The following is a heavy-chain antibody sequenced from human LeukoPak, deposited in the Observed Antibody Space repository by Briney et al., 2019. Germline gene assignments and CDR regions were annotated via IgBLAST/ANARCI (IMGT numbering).Heavy chain of an antibody. V-gene: IGHV1-8*03. J-gene: IGHJ3*02. D-gene: IGHD7-27*01. CDR1: GYTFTSYD. CDR2: MNPNSGNT. CDR3: ARSWGPDAFDI. Sequence: ASVKVSCKASGYTFTSYDINWVRQATGQGLEWMGWMNPNSGNTGYAQKFQGRVTITRNTSISTAYMELSSLRSVDTAVYYCARSWGPDAFDIWGQGTMVTVSS.